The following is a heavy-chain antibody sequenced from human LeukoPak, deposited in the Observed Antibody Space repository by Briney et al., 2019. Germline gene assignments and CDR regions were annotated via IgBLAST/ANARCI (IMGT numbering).Heavy chain of an antibody. CDR1: GFTFSSFS. V-gene: IGHV3-48*02. Sequence: GGSLRLSCAASGFTFSSFSMNWVRQAPGKGLEWVSYISSSSSTIYYADSVKGRFTISRDNAKNSPYLQMNSLRDGDTALYYCARDLRGDYWGQGTPVTVSS. CDR2: ISSSSSTI. J-gene: IGHJ4*02. CDR3: ARDLRGDY.